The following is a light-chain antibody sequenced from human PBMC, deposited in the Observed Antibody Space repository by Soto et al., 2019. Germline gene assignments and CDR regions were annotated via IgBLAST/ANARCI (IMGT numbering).Light chain of an antibody. V-gene: IGLV2-14*03. CDR3: SSYTTSNTRQIV. J-gene: IGLJ1*01. Sequence: QSVLTQPASVSGSPGQSITISCTGTSSDVGGYNYVSWYQHHPGKAPKLIIYDVTNRPSGVSNPFSGSESGNTASLTISGLQPEDEADYYCSSYTTSNTRQIVFGTGTKLTVL. CDR1: SSDVGGYNY. CDR2: DVT.